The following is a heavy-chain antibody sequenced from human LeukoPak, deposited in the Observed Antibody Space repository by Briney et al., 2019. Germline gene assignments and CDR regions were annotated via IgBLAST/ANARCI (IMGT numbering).Heavy chain of an antibody. J-gene: IGHJ3*02. Sequence: GESLKISCKGSGYIFTSYWIGWVRQMPGKGLGWMGIIYPGDSNTRYSPSFQGQVTISADKSISTAYLLWNGLKASDTAMYYCARSDYGSGSYTAFDIWGQGTMVTVSS. CDR2: IYPGDSNT. D-gene: IGHD3-10*01. CDR3: ARSDYGSGSYTAFDI. V-gene: IGHV5-51*01. CDR1: GYIFTSYW.